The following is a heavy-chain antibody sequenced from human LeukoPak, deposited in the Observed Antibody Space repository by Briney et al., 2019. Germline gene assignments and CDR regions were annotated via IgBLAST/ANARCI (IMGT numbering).Heavy chain of an antibody. J-gene: IGHJ4*02. CDR1: GFTFNTYA. Sequence: GRSLRLSCAASGFTFNTYAMQWVRQAPGKGLEWVAVIWYDGSNKYYADSVKGRFTISRDDSKDTLYLQMNSLRAEDTAVYYCARDDFWSGYYGGYWGQGTLVTVSS. CDR2: IWYDGSNK. D-gene: IGHD3-3*01. CDR3: ARDDFWSGYYGGY. V-gene: IGHV3-33*08.